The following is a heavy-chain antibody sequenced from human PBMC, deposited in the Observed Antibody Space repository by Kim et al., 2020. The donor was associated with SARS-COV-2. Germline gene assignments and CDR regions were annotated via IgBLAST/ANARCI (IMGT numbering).Heavy chain of an antibody. Sequence: GGSLRLSCAASGFTFSSYNMNWVRRAPGKGLEWVSSISTNSRTTYYVDSVKGRFTISRDNAENSLFLQMNSLRAEDTAVYYCARPRDDSGSFSPFGYWG. CDR1: GFTFSSYN. CDR3: ARPRDDSGSFSPFGY. D-gene: IGHD3-10*01. V-gene: IGHV3-21*01. CDR2: ISTNSRTT. J-gene: IGHJ4*01.